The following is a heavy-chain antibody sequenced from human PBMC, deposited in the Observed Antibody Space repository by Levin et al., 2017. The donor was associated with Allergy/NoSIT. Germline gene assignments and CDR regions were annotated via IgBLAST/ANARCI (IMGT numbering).Heavy chain of an antibody. Sequence: ASVKVSCKASGYTFTGYYMHWVRQAPGQGLEWMGWINPNSGGTNYAQKFQGRVTMTRDTSISTAYMELSRLRSDDTAVYYCARDPRHLGEGAFDIWGQGTMVTVSS. V-gene: IGHV1-2*02. CDR3: ARDPRHLGEGAFDI. J-gene: IGHJ3*02. CDR1: GYTFTGYY. D-gene: IGHD3-16*01. CDR2: INPNSGGT.